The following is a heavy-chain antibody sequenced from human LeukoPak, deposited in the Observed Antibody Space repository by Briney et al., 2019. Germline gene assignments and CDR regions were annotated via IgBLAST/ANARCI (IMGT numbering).Heavy chain of an antibody. CDR1: GLTVDDNG. CDR3: TARVVTTNEF. J-gene: IGHJ4*02. Sequence: GPSLRLACAASGLTVDDNGMSWVRQAPGKWLEWVGRVKIIRDGETTDDTAPVNGKFSISSDDSKRTAYLQMNSLKTEDAAVYFWTARVVTTNEFWGQGTLVTVSS. V-gene: IGHV3-15*01. D-gene: IGHD2-21*02. CDR2: VKIIRDGETT.